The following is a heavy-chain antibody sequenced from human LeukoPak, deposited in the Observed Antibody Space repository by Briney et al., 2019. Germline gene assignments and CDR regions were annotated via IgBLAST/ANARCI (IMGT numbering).Heavy chain of an antibody. D-gene: IGHD1-26*01. CDR2: ISGSGGST. V-gene: IGHV3-23*01. CDR1: GFTFSSYA. J-gene: IGHJ4*02. Sequence: GGSLRLSCAASGFTFSSYAMNWVRQAPWKGLEWVSVISGSGGSTYYADSVKGRFTISRDNVKNSLFLQMNSLRAEDTALYYCAREIIGGASSLDYWGQGTPVTVSS. CDR3: AREIIGGASSLDY.